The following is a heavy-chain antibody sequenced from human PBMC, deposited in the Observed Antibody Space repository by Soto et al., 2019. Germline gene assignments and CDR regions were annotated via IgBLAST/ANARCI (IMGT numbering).Heavy chain of an antibody. V-gene: IGHV4-59*01. J-gene: IGHJ5*02. CDR1: GGSISSYY. CDR2: IYYSGST. CDR3: ARNSIAVAGTNWFDP. Sequence: SETLSLTCTVSGGSISSYYWSWIRQPPGKGLEWIGYIYYSGSTNYNPSLKSRVTISVDTSKNQFSLKLSSVTAADTAVYYWARNSIAVAGTNWFDPWGQGTLVTSP. D-gene: IGHD6-19*01.